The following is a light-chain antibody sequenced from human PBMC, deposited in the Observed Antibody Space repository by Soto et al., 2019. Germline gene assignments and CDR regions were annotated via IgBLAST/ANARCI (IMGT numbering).Light chain of an antibody. Sequence: EIVMTQSPATLSLSPGERAALSCRASQSINSELAWYQQKPGQPPRLLIYGASTRATGVPARFTGSESGSEFTLTISGLQSEDFAVYYCQQGHNWPLTFGQGTRREI. V-gene: IGKV3-15*01. CDR3: QQGHNWPLT. CDR2: GAS. CDR1: QSINSE. J-gene: IGKJ2*01.